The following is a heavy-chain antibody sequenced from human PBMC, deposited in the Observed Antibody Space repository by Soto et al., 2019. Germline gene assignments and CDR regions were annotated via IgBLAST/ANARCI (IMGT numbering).Heavy chain of an antibody. Sequence: GGSLRLSCAASGFTFSSYAMNWVRQAPGQGLEWVSVISGSGDSTYYADSAKGRFTISRGNSKNTLYLQKNSPRTEDTAVYYCARRGPGTYFDYWGQGTLVTVSS. J-gene: IGHJ4*02. D-gene: IGHD6-13*01. CDR3: ARRGPGTYFDY. V-gene: IGHV3-23*01. CDR1: GFTFSSYA. CDR2: ISGSGDST.